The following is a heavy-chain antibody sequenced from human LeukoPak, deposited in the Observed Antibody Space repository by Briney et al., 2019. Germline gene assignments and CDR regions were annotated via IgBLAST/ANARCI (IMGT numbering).Heavy chain of an antibody. V-gene: IGHV3-30*04. CDR3: ARDLVVITQVFEY. CDR1: GFTFSSYA. CDR2: ISYDGSNK. Sequence: GGSLRLSCAASGFTFSSYAMHWVRQAPGKGLEWVAVISYDGSNKYYADSVKGRFTISRDNSKNTLYLQMNSLRAEDTAVYYCARDLVVITQVFEYWGQGTLVTVSS. D-gene: IGHD3-22*01. J-gene: IGHJ4*02.